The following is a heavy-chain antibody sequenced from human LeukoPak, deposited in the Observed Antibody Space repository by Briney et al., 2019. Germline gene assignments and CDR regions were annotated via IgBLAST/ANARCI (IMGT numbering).Heavy chain of an antibody. V-gene: IGHV4-4*07. Sequence: SETLSLTCTVFGGSISSYYWSWIRQPAGKGLEWIGRIYTSGSTNYNPSLKGRVTMSVDTSKNQFSLKLSSVTAADTAVYYCARDLEMVRETGYYYMDVWGKGTTVTISS. CDR1: GGSISSYY. J-gene: IGHJ6*03. CDR2: IYTSGST. D-gene: IGHD3-10*01. CDR3: ARDLEMVRETGYYYMDV.